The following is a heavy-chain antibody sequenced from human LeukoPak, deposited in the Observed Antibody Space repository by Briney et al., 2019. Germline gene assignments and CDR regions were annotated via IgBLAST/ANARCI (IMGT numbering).Heavy chain of an antibody. CDR3: TRGTGSSGYSFDY. V-gene: IGHV4-30-4*08. CDR2: MYNSGSA. Sequence: SQTLSLTCTVSGDSINSGGHYWGWIRQSPGKGLEWIGYMYNSGSAYYNPSLKGRVTISVDTSKNQFSLRLSSVTAADTAVYYCTRGTGSSGYSFDYWGQGTLVTVCS. CDR1: GDSINSGGHY. D-gene: IGHD3-22*01. J-gene: IGHJ4*02.